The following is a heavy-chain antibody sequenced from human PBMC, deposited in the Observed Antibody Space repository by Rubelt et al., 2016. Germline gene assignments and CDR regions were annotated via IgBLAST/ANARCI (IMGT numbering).Heavy chain of an antibody. J-gene: IGHJ4*02. CDR3: ARDGSSRNKAFDY. V-gene: IGHV3-33*01. Sequence: GFTFSSYGMHWVRQAPGKGLEWVAVIWYDGSNKYYADSVKGRFTISRDNSKNTLYLQMNSLRAEDTAVYYCARDGSSRNKAFDYWGQGTLVTVSS. CDR1: GFTFSSYG. D-gene: IGHD6-6*01. CDR2: IWYDGSNK.